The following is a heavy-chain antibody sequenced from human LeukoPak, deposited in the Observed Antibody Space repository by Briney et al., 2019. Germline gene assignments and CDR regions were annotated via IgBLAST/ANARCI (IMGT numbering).Heavy chain of an antibody. J-gene: IGHJ4*02. CDR1: GGTFSSYA. Sequence: GASVKVSCKASGGTFSSYAISWMRQAPGQGLEWMGGIIPIFGTANYAQKFQGRVTITADESTSTAYMELSSLRSEDTAVYYCARGPNYYYDSSGYYFDYWGQGTLVTVSS. V-gene: IGHV1-69*13. CDR2: IIPIFGTA. CDR3: ARGPNYYYDSSGYYFDY. D-gene: IGHD3-22*01.